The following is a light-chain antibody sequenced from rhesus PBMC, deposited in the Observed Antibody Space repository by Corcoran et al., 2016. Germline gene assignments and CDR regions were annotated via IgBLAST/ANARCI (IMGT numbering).Light chain of an antibody. Sequence: QGILTQSPATLSLSPGERATLSCRASQSVSSYLAWYRQKPGQAPRLLRCGPSSRATGFPDRFSGSGSGTDFTPPVNSLEPEDIGVYHCYQHSSGYSFGQGTKVEIK. CDR2: GPS. J-gene: IGKJ2*01. CDR1: QSVSSY. V-gene: IGKV3-10*01. CDR3: YQHSSGYS.